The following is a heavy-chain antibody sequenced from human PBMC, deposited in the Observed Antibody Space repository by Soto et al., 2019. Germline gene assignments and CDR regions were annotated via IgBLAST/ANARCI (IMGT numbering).Heavy chain of an antibody. J-gene: IGHJ6*02. CDR3: ARHSSHRYYYYYGMDV. CDR1: GYSFTSYW. Sequence: GESLKISCKGSGYSFTSYWIGWVRQMPGKGLEWMGIIYPGDSDTRYSPSFQGQVTISADKSISTAYLQWSSLKASDTAMYYCARHSSHRYYYYYGMDVPGQSTTVTVSS. CDR2: IYPGDSDT. D-gene: IGHD6-13*01. V-gene: IGHV5-51*01.